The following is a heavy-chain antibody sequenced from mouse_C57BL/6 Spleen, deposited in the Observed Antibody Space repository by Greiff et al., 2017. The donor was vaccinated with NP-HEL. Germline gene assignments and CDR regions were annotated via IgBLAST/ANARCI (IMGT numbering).Heavy chain of an antibody. V-gene: IGHV5-4*01. Sequence: EVQVVESGGGLVKPGGSLKLSCAASGFTFSSYAMSWVRQTPEKRLEWVATISDGGSYTYYPDNVKGRFTISRDNAKNNLYLQMSHLKSEDTAMYYCARDGWDGPFDYWGQGTTLTVSS. D-gene: IGHD4-1*01. CDR2: ISDGGSYT. J-gene: IGHJ2*01. CDR1: GFTFSSYA. CDR3: ARDGWDGPFDY.